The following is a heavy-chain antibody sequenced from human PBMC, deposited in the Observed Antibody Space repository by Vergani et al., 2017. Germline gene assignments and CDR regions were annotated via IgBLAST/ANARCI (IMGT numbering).Heavy chain of an antibody. CDR2: IIPIFGTA. CDR1: GGTFSSYA. D-gene: IGHD3-22*01. CDR3: ARSYYDSSGYYPFDY. Sequence: QVQHVQSGAEVKKPGASVQVSCKASGGTFSSYAISWVRQAPGQGLEWMGGIIPIFGTANYAQKFQGRVTITADESTSTAYMELSSLRSEDTAVYYCARSYYDSSGYYPFDYWGQGTLVTVSS. J-gene: IGHJ4*02. V-gene: IGHV1-69*01.